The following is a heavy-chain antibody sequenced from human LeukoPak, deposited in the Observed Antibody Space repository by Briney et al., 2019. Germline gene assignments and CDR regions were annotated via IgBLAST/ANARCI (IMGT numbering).Heavy chain of an antibody. Sequence: SETLSLTCTVSGGSISSSSNYWGWIRQPPGKGLEWIGGIYSSGSTYYNPSLKSRVTISVDTSKNQFSLKLSSVTAADTAAYYCARLPYYYYYMDVWGKGTTVTVSS. J-gene: IGHJ6*03. CDR1: GGSISSSSNY. V-gene: IGHV4-39*01. CDR3: ARLPYYYYYMDV. CDR2: IYSSGST.